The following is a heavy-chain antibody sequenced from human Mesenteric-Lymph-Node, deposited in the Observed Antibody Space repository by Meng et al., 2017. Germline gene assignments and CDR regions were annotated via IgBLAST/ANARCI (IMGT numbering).Heavy chain of an antibody. V-gene: IGHV1-46*01. Sequence: ASVKVSCKASGYTFTTFYIHWVRQAPGQGLEWMGIINPSGGSTTYAQKFQGRVTMTRDSSTSTVYMELRSLRSEDTAVYFCARSEGTSRGYLDYWGQGTLVTVSS. CDR3: ARSEGTSRGYLDY. CDR2: INPSGGST. CDR1: GYTFTTFY. J-gene: IGHJ4*02. D-gene: IGHD2-2*01.